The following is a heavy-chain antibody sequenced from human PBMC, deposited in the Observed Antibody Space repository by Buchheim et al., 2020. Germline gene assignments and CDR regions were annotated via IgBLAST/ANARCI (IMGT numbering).Heavy chain of an antibody. CDR1: GGSISSGGYY. CDR2: IYHNGIT. CDR3: ARDVLNNWFDP. V-gene: IGHV4-31*03. J-gene: IGHJ5*02. Sequence: QVQLQESGPGLVKPSQTLSLTCTVSGGSISSGGYYWSWIRQHPGKGLEWIGYIYHNGITYYNPSLKSRVILSIDTSTNQFSLKMSSVTAADTAVYYCARDVLNNWFDPWGQGTL.